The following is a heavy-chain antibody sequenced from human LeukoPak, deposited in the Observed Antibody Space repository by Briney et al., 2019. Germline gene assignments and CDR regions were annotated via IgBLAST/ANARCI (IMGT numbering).Heavy chain of an antibody. CDR1: GGSISSSNW. V-gene: IGHV4-4*02. CDR3: ARRISSSWSYYFDY. D-gene: IGHD6-13*01. CDR2: IYHSGST. Sequence: SETLSLTCAVSGGSISSSNWWSWVRQPPGKGLEWIGEIYHSGSTNYIPSLKSRVTISVDKSKNQFSLRLSSVTAADTAVYYCARRISSSWSYYFDYWGQGTLVTVSS. J-gene: IGHJ4*02.